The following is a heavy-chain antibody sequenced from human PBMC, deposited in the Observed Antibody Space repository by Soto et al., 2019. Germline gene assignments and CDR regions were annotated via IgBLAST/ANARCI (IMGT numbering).Heavy chain of an antibody. D-gene: IGHD3-9*01. CDR1: GFTLSGYA. Sequence: GGSLRLSCAASGFTLSGYAMDWVRRAPGKGLEYVSAISSNGGSTYYADSVKGRFTISRDNSKNTLYLQMSSLRAEDTAVYYCVKPVLRYFDWSDFDYWGQGTLVTVSS. CDR2: ISSNGGST. CDR3: VKPVLRYFDWSDFDY. V-gene: IGHV3-64D*08. J-gene: IGHJ4*02.